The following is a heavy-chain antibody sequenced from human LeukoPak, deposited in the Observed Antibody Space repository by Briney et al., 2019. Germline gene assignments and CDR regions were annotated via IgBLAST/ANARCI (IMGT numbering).Heavy chain of an antibody. CDR2: ISGSGGST. J-gene: IGHJ4*02. Sequence: GGSLRLSCAASGFTFSSYAMSWVRQAPGKGPEWVSAISGSGGSTYYADSVKGRFTISRDNSKNTLYLQMNSLRAEDTAVYYCAKVGGYYDFWSGYRGFDYWGQGTLVTVSS. D-gene: IGHD3-3*01. V-gene: IGHV3-23*01. CDR1: GFTFSSYA. CDR3: AKVGGYYDFWSGYRGFDY.